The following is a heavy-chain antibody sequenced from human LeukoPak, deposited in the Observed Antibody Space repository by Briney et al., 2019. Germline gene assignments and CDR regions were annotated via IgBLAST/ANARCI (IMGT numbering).Heavy chain of an antibody. CDR2: ISAYNGNT. Sequence: GASVKVSCKASGYTFTSYGISWVRQAPGQGLEWMGWISAYNGNTNYAQKLQGRVTMTTDTSTSTVYMELRSLRSDDTAVYYCARGRRYCSSTSCYNWFDPWGQGTLVTVSS. D-gene: IGHD2-2*01. CDR3: ARGRRYCSSTSCYNWFDP. V-gene: IGHV1-18*01. CDR1: GYTFTSYG. J-gene: IGHJ5*02.